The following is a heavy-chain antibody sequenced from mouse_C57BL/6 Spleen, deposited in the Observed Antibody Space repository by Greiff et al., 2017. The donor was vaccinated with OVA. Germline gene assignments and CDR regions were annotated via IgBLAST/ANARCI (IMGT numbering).Heavy chain of an antibody. CDR2: FYPGSGSL. J-gene: IGHJ4*01. V-gene: IGHV1-62-2*01. D-gene: IGHD1-1*01. CDR3: ARHEEREICYYGSSSLYYAMDY. CDR1: GYTFTEYT. Sequence: VQLQQSGAELVKPGASVKLSCKASGYTFTEYTIHWVQQRSGQGLEWIGWFYPGSGSLKYNEKFKDKATLTAAKSSSTVYLDLSILTSEDSAVYFSARHEEREICYYGSSSLYYAMDYWGQGTSVTVSS.